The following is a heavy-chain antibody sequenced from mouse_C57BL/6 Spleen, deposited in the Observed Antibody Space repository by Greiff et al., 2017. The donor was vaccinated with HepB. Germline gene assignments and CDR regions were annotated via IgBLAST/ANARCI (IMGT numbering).Heavy chain of an antibody. V-gene: IGHV1-54*01. D-gene: IGHD2-4*01. J-gene: IGHJ2*01. Sequence: QVQLQQSGAELVRPGTSVKVSCTASGYAFTNYLIEWVKQRPGQGLEWIGVINPGSGGTNYNEKFKGQATLTADKSSSTAYMPLSSLTSEDSAVYVCAAWIYYDYDGDYWGQGTTLTVSS. CDR2: INPGSGGT. CDR3: AAWIYYDYDGDY. CDR1: GYAFTNYL.